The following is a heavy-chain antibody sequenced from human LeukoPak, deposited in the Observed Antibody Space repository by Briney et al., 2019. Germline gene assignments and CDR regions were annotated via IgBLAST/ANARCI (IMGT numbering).Heavy chain of an antibody. CDR1: GFTVSSNY. V-gene: IGHV3-74*01. CDR3: ARDHRGSGSRYYYYYMDV. CDR2: INSDGSST. J-gene: IGHJ6*03. Sequence: GGSLRLSCAASGFTVSSNYMSWVRQAPGKGLVWVSRINSDGSSTSYADSVKGRFTISRDNAKNTLYLQMNSLRAEDTAVYYCARDHRGSGSRYYYYYMDVWGKGTAVTISS. D-gene: IGHD3-10*01.